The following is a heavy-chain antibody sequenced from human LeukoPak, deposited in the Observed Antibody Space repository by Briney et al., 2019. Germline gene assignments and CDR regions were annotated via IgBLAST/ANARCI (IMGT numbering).Heavy chain of an antibody. Sequence: GESLKISCKGSGYSFTSYWIGWVRQMPGKGLEWMGIIYPGDSDTRYSPSFQGQVTISANKSISTAYLQWSSLKASDTAMYYCAVGYSSTSWYFTDWGQGTLVTVSS. CDR2: IYPGDSDT. D-gene: IGHD5-18*01. V-gene: IGHV5-51*01. CDR1: GYSFTSYW. J-gene: IGHJ4*02. CDR3: AVGYSSTSWYFTD.